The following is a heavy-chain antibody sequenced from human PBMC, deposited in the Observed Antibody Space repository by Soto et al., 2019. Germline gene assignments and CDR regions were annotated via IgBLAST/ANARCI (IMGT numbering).Heavy chain of an antibody. CDR1: GFTFSSYA. V-gene: IGHV3-30-3*01. CDR3: ARGEYQLLPYYYYYGMDV. D-gene: IGHD2-2*01. CDR2: ISYDGSNK. J-gene: IGHJ6*02. Sequence: QVQLVESGGGVVQPGRSLRLSCAASGFTFSSYAMHWVRQAPGKGLEWVAVISYDGSNKYYADSVKGRFTISRDNSNNTLYLQMNSLRAEDTAVYYCARGEYQLLPYYYYYGMDVWGQGTTVTVSS.